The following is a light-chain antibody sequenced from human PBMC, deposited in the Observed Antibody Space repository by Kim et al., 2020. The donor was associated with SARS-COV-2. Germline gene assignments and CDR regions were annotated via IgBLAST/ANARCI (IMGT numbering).Light chain of an antibody. CDR2: KVS. V-gene: IGKV2-30*02. Sequence: DVVMTQSPLSLPVTLGQPASISCRSSQSLVHSDGNTYLNWFQQRPGQSPRRLFYKVSNRDSGVPDRFSGSGSGTDFTLKISRVEAEDVGVYSCMQGTHWPRTFGQGTKVDIK. CDR3: MQGTHWPRT. CDR1: QSLVHSDGNTY. J-gene: IGKJ1*01.